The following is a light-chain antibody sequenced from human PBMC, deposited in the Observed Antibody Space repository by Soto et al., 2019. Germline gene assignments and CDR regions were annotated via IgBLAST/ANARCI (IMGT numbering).Light chain of an antibody. CDR1: QSVISN. V-gene: IGKV3-15*01. CDR2: RAS. Sequence: EIVLTPFPDTLSVSPGEGATLSCRASQSVISNLAWYQQKPGQAPRLLIYRASTRAAGLPDRFSGSGSGTEFTLTISSLQSEDFAVYYCQQYNKWPITFGQGTRLEIK. CDR3: QQYNKWPIT. J-gene: IGKJ5*01.